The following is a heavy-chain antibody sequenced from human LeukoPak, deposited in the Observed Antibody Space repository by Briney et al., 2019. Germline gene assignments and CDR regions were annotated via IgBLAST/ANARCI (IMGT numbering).Heavy chain of an antibody. CDR3: ARGDGYNIHYFDY. CDR1: GGSISSYY. CDR2: IYTSGST. Sequence: PSETLSLTCTVSGGSISSYYWSWIRQPPGKGLEWIGYIYTSGSTNYNPSLKSRVTISVDTSKNQFSLKLSSVTAADTAVYYCARGDGYNIHYFDYWGQGTLVTVSS. D-gene: IGHD5-24*01. V-gene: IGHV4-4*09. J-gene: IGHJ4*02.